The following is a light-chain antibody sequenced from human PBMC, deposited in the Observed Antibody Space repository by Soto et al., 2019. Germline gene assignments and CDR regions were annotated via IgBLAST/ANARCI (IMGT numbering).Light chain of an antibody. CDR1: QSISSW. V-gene: IGKV1-5*03. Sequence: DIQMTQSPSTLSASVGDRVTVTCLASQSISSWLAWYQQKPGKAPKLLIYEASTLESGVPARFSGSGSGTEFTLTISSLQPDDIATYYCHQYNTYSSWTFGQGTKVEI. CDR3: HQYNTYSSWT. CDR2: EAS. J-gene: IGKJ1*01.